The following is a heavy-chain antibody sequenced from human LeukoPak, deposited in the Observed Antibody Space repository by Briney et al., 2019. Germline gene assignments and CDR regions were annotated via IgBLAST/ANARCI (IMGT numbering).Heavy chain of an antibody. D-gene: IGHD2-15*01. CDR2: ISYDGSNE. Sequence: GGSLRLSCAASGFTFSSYVMHWVRQAPGKGLEWVAIISYDGSNEYYADSVKGRFTISRDNSKNTLYLQMNSLRAEDTAVYYCAKKSRLVVSSTWGQGTLVTVSS. J-gene: IGHJ4*02. V-gene: IGHV3-30*04. CDR1: GFTFSSYV. CDR3: AKKSRLVVSST.